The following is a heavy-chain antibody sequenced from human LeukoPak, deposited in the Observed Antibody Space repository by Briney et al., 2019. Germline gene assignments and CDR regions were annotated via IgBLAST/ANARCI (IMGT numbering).Heavy chain of an antibody. CDR2: TYYSGST. Sequence: SETLSLTCTVSGGSISSSSYYWGWIRQPPGKGLEWIGSTYYSGSTYYNPSLKSRVTISVDTSKNQLSLKLSSVTAADTAVYYCARFSVAAAGTGWFDPWGQGTLVTVSA. J-gene: IGHJ5*02. CDR1: GGSISSSSYY. V-gene: IGHV4-39*07. D-gene: IGHD6-13*01. CDR3: ARFSVAAAGTGWFDP.